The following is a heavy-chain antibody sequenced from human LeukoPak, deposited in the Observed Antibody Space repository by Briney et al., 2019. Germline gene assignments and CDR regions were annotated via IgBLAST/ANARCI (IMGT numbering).Heavy chain of an antibody. CDR2: IIPILGIA. V-gene: IGHV1-69*04. CDR1: GGTFSSYA. J-gene: IGHJ1*01. D-gene: IGHD3-22*01. Sequence: SVKVSCKASGGTFSSYAISWVRQAPGQGLEWMGRIIPILGIANYAQKFQGRVTITADKSTSTDYMELSSLRSEVTGVYYCASLSSGSAEYFQHWGQGTLVTVSS. CDR3: ASLSSGSAEYFQH.